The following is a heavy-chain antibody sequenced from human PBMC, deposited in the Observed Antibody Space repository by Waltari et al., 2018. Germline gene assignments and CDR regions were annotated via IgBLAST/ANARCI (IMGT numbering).Heavy chain of an antibody. CDR2: MNPNSGNT. Sequence: VQLVESGGGLVQPGGSLRLSCAASGFTFSSYAMSWVRQAPGKGLEWMGWMNPNSGNTGYAQKFQGRVTMTRNTAISTAYMELSSLRPEDTAVYYCARETSASDYWGQGTLVTVSS. CDR3: ARETSASDY. CDR1: GFTFSSYA. J-gene: IGHJ4*02. V-gene: IGHV1-8*02.